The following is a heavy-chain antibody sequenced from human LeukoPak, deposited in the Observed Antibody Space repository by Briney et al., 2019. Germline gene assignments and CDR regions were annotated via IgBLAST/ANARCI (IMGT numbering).Heavy chain of an antibody. CDR3: ARGDHFTGYLQYYFDQ. CDR1: GFSFSDYG. V-gene: IGHV3-30*03. CDR2: ISYDGSHK. J-gene: IGHJ4*02. Sequence: GRSLRLSCAASGFSFSDYGMHWVRQAPVKGLEWVALISYDGSHKYYRDSVKGRFTISRNNSNNTLFLQMNDLSAEDSAVYYCARGDHFTGYLQYYFDQWGQGTLVTVSS. D-gene: IGHD3-9*01.